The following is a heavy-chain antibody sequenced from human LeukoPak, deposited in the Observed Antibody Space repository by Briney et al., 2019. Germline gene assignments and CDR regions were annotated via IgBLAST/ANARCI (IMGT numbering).Heavy chain of an antibody. CDR2: IYYRGGT. Sequence: SETLSLTCTVSGGSISSRTFYWGWIRQPPGKGLEWIGTIYYRGGTYYNPSLYSRVTLSVDTSKNQFSLKLSSVTAADTAVYSCAREIASSGYLFDYWGQGALVTVSS. J-gene: IGHJ4*02. V-gene: IGHV4-39*07. CDR1: GGSISSRTFY. CDR3: AREIASSGYLFDY. D-gene: IGHD3-22*01.